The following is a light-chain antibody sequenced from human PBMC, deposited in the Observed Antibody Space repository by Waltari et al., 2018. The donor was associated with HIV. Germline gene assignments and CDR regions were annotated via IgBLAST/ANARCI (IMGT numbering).Light chain of an antibody. Sequence: QSALTQPASVSGSPGPSITISCTGTSSDVGAYTLVSWYQQHPGNAPKLIIYEVSNRPSGVFNRFSASKSGNTASLTISGLRAEDESDYYCTSYTTSITYVFGTGTKVTVL. V-gene: IGLV2-14*01. CDR1: SSDVGAYTL. CDR3: TSYTTSITYV. CDR2: EVS. J-gene: IGLJ1*01.